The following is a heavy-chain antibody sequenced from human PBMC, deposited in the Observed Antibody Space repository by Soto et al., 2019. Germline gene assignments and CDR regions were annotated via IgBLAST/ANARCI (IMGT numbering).Heavy chain of an antibody. J-gene: IGHJ5*02. D-gene: IGHD3-22*01. CDR2: INHSGST. CDR1: GGSFSGYY. V-gene: IGHV4-34*01. CDR3: ARGSPYYMIVVVITSKMYNWFDP. Sequence: PSETLSLTCAVYGGSFSGYYLSWIREPPGKGLEWIGEINHSGSTNYNPSLKSRVTISVDTSKNQFSLKLSSVTAADTAVYYCARGSPYYMIVVVITSKMYNWFDPWGQGTLVTVSS.